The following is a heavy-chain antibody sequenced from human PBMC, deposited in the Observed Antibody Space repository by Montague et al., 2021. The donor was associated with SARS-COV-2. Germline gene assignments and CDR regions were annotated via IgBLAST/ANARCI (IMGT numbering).Heavy chain of an antibody. CDR3: ARFGSGTLEFDL. V-gene: IGHV4-61*02. Sequence: TLSLTCTVSGASNSTGIYCWSWIRQPAGKGLEWIGRIRTTGHTDYNSSLESRVFMSVDTSTNQFSLSLTSVTAADTAVYFCARFGSGTLEFDLWGQGTLVTVS. CDR1: GASNSTGIYC. J-gene: IGHJ4*02. D-gene: IGHD1-26*01. CDR2: IRTTGHT.